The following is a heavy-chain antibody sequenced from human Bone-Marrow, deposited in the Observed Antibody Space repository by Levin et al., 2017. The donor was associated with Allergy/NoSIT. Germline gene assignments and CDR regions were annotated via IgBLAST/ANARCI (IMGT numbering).Heavy chain of an antibody. V-gene: IGHV3-30-3*01. CDR1: GFTFSSYA. CDR2: ISYDGGNK. J-gene: IGHJ4*02. CDR3: ARDRSSDWDRYFDY. D-gene: IGHD6-19*01. Sequence: GESLKISCAASGFTFSSYAIHWVRQAPGKGLEWVAVISYDGGNKYYADSVKGRFTISRDNSKNTLYVQMNSLRPEDTAVYYCARDRSSDWDRYFDYWGQGTLVTVSS.